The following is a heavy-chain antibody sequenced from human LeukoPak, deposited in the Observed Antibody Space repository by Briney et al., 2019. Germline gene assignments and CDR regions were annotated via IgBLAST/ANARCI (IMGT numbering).Heavy chain of an antibody. CDR3: ARDRAYDILTGYYWGNYFEY. Sequence: ASVKVSCKASGGTFSNYAITWVRQAPGQGLEWMGGIIPIFGTGYYAQNFQGRVTITADESTSTVYMELTSLRPEDTAVYYCARDRAYDILTGYYWGNYFEYWGQGTPVTVSS. CDR2: IIPIFGTG. CDR1: GGTFSNYA. V-gene: IGHV1-69*13. D-gene: IGHD3-9*01. J-gene: IGHJ4*02.